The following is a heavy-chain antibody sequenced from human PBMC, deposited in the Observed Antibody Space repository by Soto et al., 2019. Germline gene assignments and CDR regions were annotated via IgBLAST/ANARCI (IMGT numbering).Heavy chain of an antibody. CDR2: ISGSGGST. CDR3: AKDGRYCSSTSCYQFDY. J-gene: IGHJ4*02. CDR1: GFTFSSYA. V-gene: IGHV3-23*01. D-gene: IGHD2-2*01. Sequence: PGGSLRLSCAASGFTFSSYAMSWVRQAPGKGLEWVSAISGSGGSTYYADSVKGRFTISRDNSKNTLYLQMNSLRAEDTAVYYCAKDGRYCSSTSCYQFDYWGQGTLVTVSS.